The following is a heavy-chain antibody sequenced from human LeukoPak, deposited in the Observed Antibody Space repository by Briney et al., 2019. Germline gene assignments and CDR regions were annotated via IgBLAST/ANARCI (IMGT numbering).Heavy chain of an antibody. Sequence: GGSLRLSCAASEFTFSSYAMSWVRQAPGKGLEWVSAISSGGDGTYYADSVKGRFTISRDNSKNTLYLQMNSLRAEDTAVYYCAKVPGYSSIFDYWGQGTLVTVSS. CDR2: ISSGGDGT. CDR3: AKVPGYSSIFDY. J-gene: IGHJ4*02. D-gene: IGHD6-13*01. CDR1: EFTFSSYA. V-gene: IGHV3-23*01.